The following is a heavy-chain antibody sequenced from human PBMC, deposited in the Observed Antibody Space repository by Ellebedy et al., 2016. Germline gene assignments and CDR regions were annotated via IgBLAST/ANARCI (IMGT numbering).Heavy chain of an antibody. CDR1: GGSISNYY. Sequence: SETLSLTXTVSGGSISNYYWNWIRQPAGEGLDWIGRVHTSGTPNYTPSLKSRVTMSIDTSKNQFSLKLNSVTAADTAIYYCARLCSTFSCSGAFDFWGQGILVTVSS. D-gene: IGHD3-10*02. CDR2: VHTSGTP. V-gene: IGHV4-4*07. CDR3: ARLCSTFSCSGAFDF. J-gene: IGHJ4*02.